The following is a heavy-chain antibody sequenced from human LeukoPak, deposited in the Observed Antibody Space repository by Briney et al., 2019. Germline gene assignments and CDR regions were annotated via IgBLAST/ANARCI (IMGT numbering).Heavy chain of an antibody. CDR1: GFTFSSYW. Sequence: GGSLRLSCAASGFTFSSYWMSWVRQAPWRGLEWVANIKQDGSETYYVDSMKGRFTISRDNAKSSLFLQMNSLRAEDTAVYYCARDVEPSNFWSGYSYWGQGSLVTVSS. CDR3: ARDVEPSNFWSGYSY. V-gene: IGHV3-7*01. J-gene: IGHJ4*02. CDR2: IKQDGSET. D-gene: IGHD3-3*01.